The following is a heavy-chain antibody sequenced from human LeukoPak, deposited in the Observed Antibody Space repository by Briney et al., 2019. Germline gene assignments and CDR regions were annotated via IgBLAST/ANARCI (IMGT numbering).Heavy chain of an antibody. Sequence: SETLSLTCTVSGGSISTYYWTWIRQPPGKGLEWIGFIYYTGSTNYNPSLKSRVTISVDTSKNQFSLKLSSVTAADTAVYYCAGMRITTPTVRTLDYWGQGTLVTVSS. CDR3: AGMRITTPTVRTLDY. V-gene: IGHV4-59*01. CDR2: IYYTGST. CDR1: GGSISTYY. J-gene: IGHJ4*02. D-gene: IGHD1-14*01.